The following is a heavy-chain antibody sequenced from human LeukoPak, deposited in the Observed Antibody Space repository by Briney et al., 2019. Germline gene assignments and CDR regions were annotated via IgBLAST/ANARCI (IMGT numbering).Heavy chain of an antibody. CDR3: ATVSLLREYYYGMDV. V-gene: IGHV1-24*01. CDR2: FDPEDGET. CDR1: GYTLTELS. D-gene: IGHD2-15*01. J-gene: IGHJ6*04. Sequence: ASVKVSCKVSGYTLTELSMHWVRQAPGKGLEWMGDFDPEDGETIYAQKFQGRVTMTEDTSTDTAYMELSSLRSEDTVVYYCATVSLLREYYYGMDVWGKGTTVTVSS.